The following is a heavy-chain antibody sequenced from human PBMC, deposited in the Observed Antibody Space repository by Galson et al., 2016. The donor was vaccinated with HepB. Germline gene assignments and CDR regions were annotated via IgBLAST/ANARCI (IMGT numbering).Heavy chain of an antibody. V-gene: IGHV3-23*01. D-gene: IGHD2-21*02. J-gene: IGHJ4*02. CDR1: GFTFRNYG. CDR2: ISRSGDST. Sequence: SLRLSCAASGFTFRNYGMTWVRQAPGKGLEVVSSISRSGDSTDYADSVKGRFTISRDNSKNTLSLQMNSLTADDTGVYYCAKVGDPLFLNFDYWGQGALITVSS. CDR3: AKVGDPLFLNFDY.